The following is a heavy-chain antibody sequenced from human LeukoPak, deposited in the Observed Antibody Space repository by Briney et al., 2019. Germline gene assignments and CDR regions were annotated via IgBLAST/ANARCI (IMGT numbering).Heavy chain of an antibody. CDR1: GFTFSDYY. D-gene: IGHD5-18*01. J-gene: IGHJ4*02. V-gene: IGHV3-11*04. CDR3: ARRYSYGLDY. Sequence: PGGSLRLSCAASGFTFSDYYMSWIRQAPGKGLEWVSYISGSGSPIYYADSVKGRFTVSRGNAKNSLYLQISSLRAEDTAVYYCARRYSYGLDYWGQGALVTVSS. CDR2: ISGSGSPI.